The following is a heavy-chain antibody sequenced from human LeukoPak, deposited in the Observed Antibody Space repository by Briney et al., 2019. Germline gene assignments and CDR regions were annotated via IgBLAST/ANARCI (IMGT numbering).Heavy chain of an antibody. D-gene: IGHD3-9*01. J-gene: IGHJ6*03. CDR2: IYYSGST. Sequence: PSETLSLTCTVSGGSISSSSYYWGWIRQPPGKGLEWIGSIYYSGSTYYNPSLKSRVTISVDTSKNQFSLKLSSVTAADTAVYYCARHYYDILTGYYSYYYYYMDVWGKGTTVTISS. CDR1: GGSISSSSYY. CDR3: ARHYYDILTGYYSYYYYYMDV. V-gene: IGHV4-39*01.